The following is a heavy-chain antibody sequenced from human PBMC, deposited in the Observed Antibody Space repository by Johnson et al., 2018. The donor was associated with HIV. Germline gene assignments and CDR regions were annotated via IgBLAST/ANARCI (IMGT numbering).Heavy chain of an antibody. CDR2: IYSGGTT. V-gene: IGHV3-53*01. CDR3: ARTRWLAAAGPDAFDI. Sequence: VQPVESGGGLIQPGGSLRLSCAASGFIVSVNYMSWVRQAPGQGLECVSVIYSGGTTYYADSVKGRLTLSRDNSKHTLSLQMNSLRAGDTAVYYCARTRWLAAAGPDAFDIWGQGTMVTVSS. D-gene: IGHD6-13*01. CDR1: GFIVSVNY. J-gene: IGHJ3*02.